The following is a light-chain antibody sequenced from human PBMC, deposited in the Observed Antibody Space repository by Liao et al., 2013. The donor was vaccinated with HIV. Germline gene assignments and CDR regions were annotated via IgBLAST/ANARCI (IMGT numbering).Light chain of an antibody. CDR1: KLGDNF. Sequence: SFELIQPPSVSVSPGQTASITCSGDKLGDNFAFWYQQRPGQSPALIIYQDNKRPSGISERFSGSNSANTATLTISRVEAGDEADYYCQVWGTTIDHWVFGGGTKLTVL. CDR3: QVWGTTIDHWV. CDR2: QDN. J-gene: IGLJ3*02. V-gene: IGLV3-1*01.